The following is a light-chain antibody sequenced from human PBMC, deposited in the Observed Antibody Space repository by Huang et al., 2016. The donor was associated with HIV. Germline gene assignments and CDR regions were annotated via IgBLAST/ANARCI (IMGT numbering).Light chain of an antibody. CDR1: QRVGDN. V-gene: IGKV3-15*01. Sequence: EIVMTQSPATLSVSPGERATLSCRASQRVGDNLAWYQQTPGQAPRLLVYSASIRAIGIPARVSGSGSGTEFTLTISGLQSEDFAVYYCQQYNNRPLTFGGGTKVEI. CDR2: SAS. J-gene: IGKJ4*01. CDR3: QQYNNRPLT.